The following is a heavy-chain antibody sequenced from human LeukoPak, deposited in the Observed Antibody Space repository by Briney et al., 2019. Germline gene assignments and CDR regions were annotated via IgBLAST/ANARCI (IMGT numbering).Heavy chain of an antibody. CDR2: IRYDGSNK. J-gene: IGHJ4*02. D-gene: IGHD2-2*01. Sequence: GGSLRLSCAASGFTFSNYGMHWVRQAPGKGLEWVAFIRYDGSNKYYADSVKGRLTISRDNSKNTLYLQMNSLRAEDTAVYYCAKDKGGRIVVVPAAPGACYFDYWGQGTLVTVSS. CDR1: GFTFSNYG. CDR3: AKDKGGRIVVVPAAPGACYFDY. V-gene: IGHV3-30*02.